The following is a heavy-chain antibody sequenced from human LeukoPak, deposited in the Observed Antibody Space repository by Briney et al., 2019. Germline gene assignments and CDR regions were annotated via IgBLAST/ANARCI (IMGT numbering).Heavy chain of an antibody. D-gene: IGHD1-26*01. J-gene: IGHJ3*02. Sequence: GESLKISCKGSGYSFTSYWIGWVRHVPGKGLEYMGIIYPGDSDTRYSPSFQGQVTISADKSISTAYLQWSSLKASDTAMYYCARRSGSHGVDAFDIWGQGTMVTVSS. CDR2: IYPGDSDT. CDR1: GYSFTSYW. CDR3: ARRSGSHGVDAFDI. V-gene: IGHV5-51*01.